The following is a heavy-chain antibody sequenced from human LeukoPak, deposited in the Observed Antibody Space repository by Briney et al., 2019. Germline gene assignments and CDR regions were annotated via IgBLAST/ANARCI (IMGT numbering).Heavy chain of an antibody. J-gene: IGHJ5*02. CDR1: GGSISSYY. CDR2: IHASGST. CDR3: ARVTDPRYNWFNP. Sequence: SESLSLTCTVSGGSISSYYWTWIRQPAGKGPEWIGRIHASGSTNYNPSLKSRVNMSVNTSKNQFSLKLNSVTAADTAVYYCARVTDPRYNWFNPWGQGTLVTVSS. D-gene: IGHD2-21*02. V-gene: IGHV4-4*07.